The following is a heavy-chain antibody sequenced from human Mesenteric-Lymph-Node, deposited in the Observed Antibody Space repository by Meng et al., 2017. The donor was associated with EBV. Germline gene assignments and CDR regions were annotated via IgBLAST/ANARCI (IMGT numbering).Heavy chain of an antibody. CDR3: ARDSSGYSDY. J-gene: IGHJ4*02. D-gene: IGHD3-22*01. CDR2: MNPNSGNT. CDR1: GYTFTSYD. V-gene: IGHV1-8*01. Sequence: QVQLVKTWAEVEKHRASVKVSCKASGYTFTSYDINWVRQATGQGLEWMGWMNPNSGNTGYAQKFQGRVTMTRNTSISTAYMELSSLRSEDTAVYYCARDSSGYSDYWGQGTLVTVSS.